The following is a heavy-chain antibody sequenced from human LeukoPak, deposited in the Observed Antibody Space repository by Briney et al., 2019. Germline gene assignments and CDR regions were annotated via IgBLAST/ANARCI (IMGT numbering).Heavy chain of an antibody. CDR1: GGSISSYY. V-gene: IGHV4-59*01. CDR2: IYYSGST. D-gene: IGHD3-22*01. CDR3: ASLNQITMIVV. Sequence: KASETLSLTCTVSGGSISSYYWSWIRQPPGKGLEWIGYIYYSGSTNYNPSLKSRVTISVDTSKNQFSLKLSSVTAADTAVYYCASLNQITMIVVWGQGTLVTVSS. J-gene: IGHJ4*02.